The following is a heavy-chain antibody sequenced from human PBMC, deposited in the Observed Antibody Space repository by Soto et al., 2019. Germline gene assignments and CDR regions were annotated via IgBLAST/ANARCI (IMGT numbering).Heavy chain of an antibody. J-gene: IGHJ4*02. V-gene: IGHV4-39*01. CDR3: TRHHPHHYDSSGYFDY. CDR1: DGSISTSGYY. D-gene: IGHD3-22*01. Sequence: SETLSLTWTVSDGSISTSGYYWGWIRQSPGKGLEWIGTIFHTGRTYYNPSLESRVSLSVDTSKNQFSLHLTSVSAADTAVYYCTRHHPHHYDSSGYFDYWGQGTLVTGSS. CDR2: IFHTGRT.